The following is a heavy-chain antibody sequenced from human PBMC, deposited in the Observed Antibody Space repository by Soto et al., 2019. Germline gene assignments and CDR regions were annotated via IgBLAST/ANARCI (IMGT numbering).Heavy chain of an antibody. CDR1: GFTFSSYG. V-gene: IGHV3-33*01. D-gene: IGHD3-10*01. CDR3: ASDRQNYYYGSGSYLGY. Sequence: QVQLVESGGGVVQPGRSLRLSCAASGFTFSSYGMHWVRQAPGKGLEWVAVIWYDGSNKYYADSVKGRFTISRDNSKNSLYLQMNSLRAEDTAVYYCASDRQNYYYGSGSYLGYWGQGTLVTVSS. J-gene: IGHJ4*02. CDR2: IWYDGSNK.